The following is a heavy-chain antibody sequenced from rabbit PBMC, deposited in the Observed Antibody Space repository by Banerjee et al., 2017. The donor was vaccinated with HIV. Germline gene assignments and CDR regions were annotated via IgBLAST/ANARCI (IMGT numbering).Heavy chain of an antibody. J-gene: IGHJ4*01. CDR1: GFSFSSSYW. V-gene: IGHV1S45*01. CDR2: IYAGSSGST. D-gene: IGHD6-1*01. CDR3: ARDYAGDAGYGYGPTYFNL. Sequence: QEQLEESGGDLVKPEGSLTLTCTASGFSFSSSYWICWVRQAPGKGLEWIACIYAGSSGSTYYASWAKGRFTISKTSSTTVTLQMTSLTAADTATYFCARDYAGDAGYGYGPTYFNLWGQGTLVTVS.